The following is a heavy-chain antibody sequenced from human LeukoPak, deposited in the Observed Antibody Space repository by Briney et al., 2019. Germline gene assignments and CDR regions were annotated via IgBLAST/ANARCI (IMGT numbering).Heavy chain of an antibody. CDR2: MYYSGST. V-gene: IGHV4-39*01. CDR3: ARSSRDGYNYFDY. D-gene: IGHD5-24*01. J-gene: IGHJ4*02. Sequence: SETLSSTCTVSGGSISSSYFYWDWIRQPPGKGLEWIGSMYYSGSTYYNPSLKSRVTISVDTSKNQFSLKLSSVTAADTPVYYCARSSRDGYNYFDYWGQGTLVPVSS. CDR1: GGSISSSYFY.